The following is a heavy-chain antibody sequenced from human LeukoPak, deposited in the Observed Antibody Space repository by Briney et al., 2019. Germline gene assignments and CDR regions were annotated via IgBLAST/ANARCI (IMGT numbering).Heavy chain of an antibody. J-gene: IGHJ4*02. CDR1: GGSISSSSYY. D-gene: IGHD4-23*01. CDR3: ARPTGYGGNSDILAFDY. Sequence: KPSETLSLTCTVSGGSISSSSYYWGWIRQPPGKGLEWIGSIYYSGSTYYNPSLKSRVTISVDTSKNQFSLKLSSVTAADTAVYYCARPTGYGGNSDILAFDYWGQGTLVTVSS. V-gene: IGHV4-39*01. CDR2: IYYSGST.